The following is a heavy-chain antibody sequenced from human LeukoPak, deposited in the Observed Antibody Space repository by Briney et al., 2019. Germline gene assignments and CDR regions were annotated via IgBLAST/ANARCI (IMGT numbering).Heavy chain of an antibody. V-gene: IGHV4-4*07. J-gene: IGHJ4*02. CDR1: GGFISGYY. D-gene: IGHD6-13*01. Sequence: SETLSLTCTVSGGFISGYYWSWIRQPAGKGLEWIGRIYTSGSTNYNPSLKSRVTMSVDTSKNQFSLKLSSVTAADTAVYYCAREAMAAAGTFDYWGQGTLVTVSS. CDR3: AREAMAAAGTFDY. CDR2: IYTSGST.